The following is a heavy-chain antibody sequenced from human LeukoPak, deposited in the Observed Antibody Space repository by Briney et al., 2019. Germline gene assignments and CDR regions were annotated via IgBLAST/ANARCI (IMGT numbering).Heavy chain of an antibody. CDR1: GYTFINYG. CDR2: ISAYNGNT. D-gene: IGHD2-21*02. J-gene: IGHJ4*02. Sequence: ASVKVSCKASGYTFINYGISWVRQAPGQGLEWMGWISAYNGNTNYAQKVQDRVTMTTDTSTSTAYMELKNLRSDDTAVYYCTRDGFSIYCGGDCYYTEDYWGQGTLITVSS. CDR3: TRDGFSIYCGGDCYYTEDY. V-gene: IGHV1-18*01.